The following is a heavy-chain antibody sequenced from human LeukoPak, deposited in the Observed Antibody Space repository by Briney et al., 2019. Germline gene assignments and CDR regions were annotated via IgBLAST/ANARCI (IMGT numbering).Heavy chain of an antibody. CDR1: GFTFSDFV. Sequence: GGSLRLSCAASGFTFSDFVMNWVRQVPGKGLEWVSRIDGGGGSIFYADSVKGRFTVSRDNAKNSLYLQMNSLRVEDTAIYYCARELLLCGGDCNDYWGQGTLVTVSS. J-gene: IGHJ4*02. V-gene: IGHV3-48*03. CDR3: ARELLLCGGDCNDY. D-gene: IGHD2-21*02. CDR2: IDGGGGSI.